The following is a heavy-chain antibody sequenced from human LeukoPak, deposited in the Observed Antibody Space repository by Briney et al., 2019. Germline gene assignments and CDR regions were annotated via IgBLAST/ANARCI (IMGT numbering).Heavy chain of an antibody. CDR1: GFTFSRYA. J-gene: IGHJ4*02. CDR3: AREYDLLTAYYTDLGY. CDR2: ITRGSDST. Sequence: PGGSLSLSRAASGFTFSRYAMNGVRQAPGRGVEGVSAITRGSDSTFYAHSVKGRLTNSRDDSKNTLYLQMNSLRAEDTAVYYCAREYDLLTAYYTDLGYWGQGTLVTVSS. D-gene: IGHD3-9*01. V-gene: IGHV3-23*01.